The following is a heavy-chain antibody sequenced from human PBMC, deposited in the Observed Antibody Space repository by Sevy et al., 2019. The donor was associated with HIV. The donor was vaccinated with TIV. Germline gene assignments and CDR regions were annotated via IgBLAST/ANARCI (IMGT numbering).Heavy chain of an antibody. J-gene: IGHJ4*02. D-gene: IGHD3-22*01. CDR2: IWNDGRNK. CDR1: GFTFSNYG. V-gene: IGHV3-33*01. Sequence: GGSLRLSCAASGFTFSNYGMHWVRQAPGKGLEWVAVIWNDGRNKYYADSVKGRFTISRDNSKNTWYLQMNSLRVEDTAVYFCARGGDFNDRSAKRDFDYWGQGTLVTVSS. CDR3: ARGGDFNDRSAKRDFDY.